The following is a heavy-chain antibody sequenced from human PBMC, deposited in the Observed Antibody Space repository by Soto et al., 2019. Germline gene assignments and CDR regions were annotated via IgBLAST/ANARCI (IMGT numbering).Heavy chain of an antibody. CDR3: ARAYYGSGSSNDAFDI. J-gene: IGHJ3*02. D-gene: IGHD3-10*01. V-gene: IGHV4-31*03. CDR1: GGSISSGGYY. Sequence: PSETLSLTCTVSGGSISSGGYYWSWIRQHPGKGLEWIGYIYYSGSTYYNPSLKSRVTISVDTSKNQFSLKLSSVTAADTAVYYYARAYYGSGSSNDAFDIWGQGTMVTVSS. CDR2: IYYSGST.